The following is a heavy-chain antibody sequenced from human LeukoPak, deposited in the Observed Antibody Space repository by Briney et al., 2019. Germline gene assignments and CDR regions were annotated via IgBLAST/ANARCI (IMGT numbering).Heavy chain of an antibody. CDR1: GGSISSYY. CDR3: ARVRGSSGSYEYYHYMDV. CDR2: IYYSGST. J-gene: IGHJ6*03. Sequence: SETLSLTCTVSGGSISSYYWSWIRQPPGKGLEWIGYIYYSGSTNYSPSLKSRVTISGDTSKNQFSLKLSSVTAADTAVYYCARVRGSSGSYEYYHYMDVWGKGTTVTISS. D-gene: IGHD1-26*01. V-gene: IGHV4-59*12.